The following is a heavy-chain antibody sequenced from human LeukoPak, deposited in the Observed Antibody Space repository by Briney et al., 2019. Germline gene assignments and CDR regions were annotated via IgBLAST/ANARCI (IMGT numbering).Heavy chain of an antibody. CDR1: GFTFTTYW. CDR2: INSDGSIT. V-gene: IGHV3-74*01. Sequence: PGGSLRLSCAAPGFTFTTYWMHWVRQAPGKGLVWVSHINSDGSITNYADSVKGRFTISRDNAKNTLYLQMNSLRAEDTAVYYCARDAVDTANAVWGQGTTVTVSS. D-gene: IGHD5-18*01. J-gene: IGHJ6*02. CDR3: ARDAVDTANAV.